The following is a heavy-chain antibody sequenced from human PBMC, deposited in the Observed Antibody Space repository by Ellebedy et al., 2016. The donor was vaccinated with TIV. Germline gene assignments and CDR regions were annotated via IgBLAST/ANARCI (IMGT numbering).Heavy chain of an antibody. Sequence: GGSLRLSCAASGFSFRSYWMSWVRQAPGKGLEWFANIYQDGGVQYYVDSVKGRLTISRDTADTSLFLQMNSLRAEDTALYYCARRGSYGDYAVQINSWFDTWGRGTLVAVSS. CDR3: ARRGSYGDYAVQINSWFDT. J-gene: IGHJ5*02. CDR1: GFSFRSYW. CDR2: IYQDGGVQ. D-gene: IGHD3-16*01. V-gene: IGHV3-7*01.